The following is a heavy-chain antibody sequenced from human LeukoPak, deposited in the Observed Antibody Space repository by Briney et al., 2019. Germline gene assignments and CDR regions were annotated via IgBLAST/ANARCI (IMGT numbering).Heavy chain of an antibody. CDR1: GYTFTNYG. V-gene: IGHV1-18*01. D-gene: IGHD2-2*01. CDR3: ARDLEHCRNIICSNSAY. Sequence: ASVKVSCKASGYTFTNYGISWVRQAPGQGLEWMGWISAYNGNTNYAQKLQGRVTMTTDTSTSTAYMELRSLRSDDTAVYYCARDLEHCRNIICSNSAYWGQGTLVTVSS. J-gene: IGHJ4*02. CDR2: ISAYNGNT.